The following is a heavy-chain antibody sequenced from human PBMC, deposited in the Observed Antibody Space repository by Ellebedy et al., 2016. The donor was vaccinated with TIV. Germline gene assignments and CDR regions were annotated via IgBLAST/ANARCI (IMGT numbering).Heavy chain of an antibody. D-gene: IGHD3-3*01. V-gene: IGHV3-66*01. J-gene: IGHJ3*02. CDR1: GFTFSSYS. CDR2: IYSGGST. CDR3: ARGGDRITIFGSFDI. Sequence: GESLKISCAASGFTFSSYSMSWVRQAPGKGPEWVSVIYSGGSTYYADSVKGRFTISRDNSKNTLYLQMNSLRAEDTAVYYCARGGDRITIFGSFDIWGQGTMVTVSS.